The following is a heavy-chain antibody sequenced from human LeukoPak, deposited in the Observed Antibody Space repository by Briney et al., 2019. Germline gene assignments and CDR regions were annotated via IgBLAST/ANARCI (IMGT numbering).Heavy chain of an antibody. V-gene: IGHV4-4*07. J-gene: IGHJ5*02. D-gene: IGHD2-15*01. CDR2: IYTSGST. Sequence: SETLSLTCTVSGGSISSYYWSWIRQPAGKGLEWIGRIYTSGSTNYNPSLKSRVTVSVDTSKNQFSLKLSSVTAADTAVYYCARGQDIVVVVAATGARGGVENWFDPWGQGTLVTVSS. CDR3: ARGQDIVVVVAATGARGGVENWFDP. CDR1: GGSISSYY.